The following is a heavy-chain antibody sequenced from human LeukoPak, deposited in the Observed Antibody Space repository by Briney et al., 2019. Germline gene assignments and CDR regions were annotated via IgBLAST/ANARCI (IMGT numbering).Heavy chain of an antibody. CDR3: ARMYFYASGSRLLDV. Sequence: GGSLRLSCAASGFTFSSYAMSWVRQAPGKGLEWVSAISGSGGSTYYADSVKGRFTISRDNSKNTLYLQMNSLRAEDTAVYYCARMYFYASGSRLLDVWGQGTTVTVSS. D-gene: IGHD3-10*01. CDR2: ISGSGGST. V-gene: IGHV3-23*01. J-gene: IGHJ6*02. CDR1: GFTFSSYA.